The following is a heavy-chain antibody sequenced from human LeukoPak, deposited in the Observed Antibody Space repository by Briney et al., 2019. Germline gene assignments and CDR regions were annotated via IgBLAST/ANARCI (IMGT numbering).Heavy chain of an antibody. J-gene: IGHJ4*02. CDR2: VFDSGRT. CDR1: GGSMTTHH. Sequence: SETLSLTCTVSGGSMTTHHWNWIRQTPGKGLEWIGYVFDSGRTKENPSLKSRVTLSADTSKNQLSLRLSSVTAADTAVYYCTTIKRGNIFWYFDFWGQGILVTVSS. D-gene: IGHD5-18*01. CDR3: TTIKRGNIFWYFDF. V-gene: IGHV4-59*11.